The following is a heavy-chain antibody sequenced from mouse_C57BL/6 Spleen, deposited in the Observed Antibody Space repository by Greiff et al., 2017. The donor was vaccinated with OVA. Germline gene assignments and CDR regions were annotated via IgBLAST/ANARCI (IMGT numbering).Heavy chain of an antibody. CDR2: ISSGSSTI. Sequence: EVQGVESGGGLVKPGGSLKLSCAASGFTFSDYGMHWVRQAPEKGLEWVAYISSGSSTIYYADTVKGRFTISRDNAKNTLFLQMTSRRSEDTAMYYCARGDYYGSRYAMDYWGQGTSVTVSS. J-gene: IGHJ4*01. CDR3: ARGDYYGSRYAMDY. CDR1: GFTFSDYG. V-gene: IGHV5-17*01. D-gene: IGHD1-1*01.